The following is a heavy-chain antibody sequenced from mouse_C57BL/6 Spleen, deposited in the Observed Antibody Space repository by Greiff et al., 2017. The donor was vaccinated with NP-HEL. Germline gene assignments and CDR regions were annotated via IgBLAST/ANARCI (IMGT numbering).Heavy chain of an antibody. Sequence: EVKLQESGPGLVKPSQSLSLTCSVTGYSITSGYYWNWIRQFPGNKLEWMGYISYDGSNKYNPSPKNRISITRDTSKNQFFLKLISVTTEDTATDYCARGDFSWFAYWGQGTLVTVSA. V-gene: IGHV3-6*01. CDR1: GYSITSGYY. D-gene: IGHD3-3*01. CDR3: ARGDFSWFAY. J-gene: IGHJ3*01. CDR2: ISYDGSN.